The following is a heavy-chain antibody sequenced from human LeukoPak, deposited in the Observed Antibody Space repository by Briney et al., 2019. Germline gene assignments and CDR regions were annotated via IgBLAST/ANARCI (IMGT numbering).Heavy chain of an antibody. CDR2: IYYSGST. CDR3: AREHARGHSPYFDF. D-gene: IGHD2-2*01. V-gene: IGHV4-39*07. CDR1: GGSISSSSYY. Sequence: SETLSLTCTVSGGSISSSSYYWGWIRQPPGKGLEWIGSIYYSGSTYYNPSLKSRVTISVDTSKNQFSLQLNSVTPEDTAVYYCAREHARGHSPYFDFWGQGTLVSVSS. J-gene: IGHJ4*02.